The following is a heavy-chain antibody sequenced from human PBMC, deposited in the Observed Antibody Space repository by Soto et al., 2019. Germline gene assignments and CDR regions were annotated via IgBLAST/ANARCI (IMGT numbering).Heavy chain of an antibody. J-gene: IGHJ6*02. Sequence: PSETLSLTCTVSGGSISSGGYYWSRIRQHPGKGLEWIGYIYYSGSTYYNPSLKSRVTISVDTSKNQFSLKLSSVTAADTAVYYCARVFVVPAAISYYYGMDVWGQGTTVTVSS. V-gene: IGHV4-31*03. D-gene: IGHD2-2*01. CDR3: ARVFVVPAAISYYYGMDV. CDR1: GGSISSGGYY. CDR2: IYYSGST.